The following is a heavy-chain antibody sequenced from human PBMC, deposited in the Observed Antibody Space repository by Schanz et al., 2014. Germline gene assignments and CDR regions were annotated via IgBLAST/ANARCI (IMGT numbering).Heavy chain of an antibody. J-gene: IGHJ4*02. D-gene: IGHD2-21*01. V-gene: IGHV1-18*01. CDR1: GGTFSSFG. CDR2: ISAYNGNT. CDR3: ARGRGCYDY. Sequence: VQLEQSGAEVKKPGSSVKVSCKASGGTFSSFGINWVRQAPGQGLEWMGWISAYNGNTNYAQKLQGRVTMTTDTSTSTAYMELSSLTSEDTAVHYCARGRGCYDYWGQGTLVTVSS.